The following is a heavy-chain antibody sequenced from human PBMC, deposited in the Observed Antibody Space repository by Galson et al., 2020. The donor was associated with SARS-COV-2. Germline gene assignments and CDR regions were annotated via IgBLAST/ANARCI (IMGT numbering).Heavy chain of an antibody. Sequence: PSETLSLTCSVSGGSITSDSWSWIRQSPGKGLEWIGSVYYTGNTNYHPSLKSRVTISLDTSKSHFSLKLCSVTAADTAVYYCATIKTLPTPSGGGPGAFDIWGQGTMVTVSS. D-gene: IGHD2-15*01. CDR1: GGSITSDS. CDR3: ATIKTLPTPSGGGPGAFDI. CDR2: VYYTGNT. J-gene: IGHJ3*02. V-gene: IGHV4-59*01.